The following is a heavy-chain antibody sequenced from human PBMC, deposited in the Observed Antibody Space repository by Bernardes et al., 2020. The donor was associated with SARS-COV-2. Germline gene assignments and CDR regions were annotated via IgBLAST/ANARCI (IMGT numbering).Heavy chain of an antibody. CDR3: ARMYSGSFFNWFDP. V-gene: IGHV4-34*01. D-gene: IGHD1-26*01. CDR1: GGSFSGYY. CDR2: INHSGST. J-gene: IGHJ5*02. Sequence: SEALSLTCAVYGGSFSGYYWSWIRQPPGKGLEWIGKINHSGSTNYNPSLKSRVTISVDTSKNQFSLKLSSVTAADTAIYYCARMYSGSFFNWFDPWGQGTLVTVSS.